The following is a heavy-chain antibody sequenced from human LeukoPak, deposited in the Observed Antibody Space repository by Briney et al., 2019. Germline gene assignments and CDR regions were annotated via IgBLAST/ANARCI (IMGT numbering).Heavy chain of an antibody. CDR2: FDPEDGET. Sequence: ASVKVSCKVSGYTLTELSMHWVRRAPGKGLEWMGGFDPEDGETIYAQKFQGRVTMTEDTSTDTAYMELSSLRSEDTAVYYCATVAMVYAIRGMDVWGQGTTVTVSS. CDR3: ATVAMVYAIRGMDV. J-gene: IGHJ6*02. CDR1: GYTLTELS. D-gene: IGHD2-8*01. V-gene: IGHV1-24*01.